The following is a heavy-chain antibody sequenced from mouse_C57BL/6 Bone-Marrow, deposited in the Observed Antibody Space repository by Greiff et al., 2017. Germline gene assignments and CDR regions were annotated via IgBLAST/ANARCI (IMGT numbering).Heavy chain of an antibody. V-gene: IGHV1-64*01. D-gene: IGHD4-1*01. J-gene: IGHJ2*01. CDR2: IHPNSGST. Sequence: QVQLKQPGAELVKPGASVKLSCKASGYTFTSYWMHWVKQRPGQGLEWIGMIHPNSGSTNYNAKFKSKATLTVDKSSSTAYMQLSSLTSEDSAVYYCARYGLTGAEYFDYWGQGTTVTVSS. CDR3: ARYGLTGAEYFDY. CDR1: GYTFTSYW.